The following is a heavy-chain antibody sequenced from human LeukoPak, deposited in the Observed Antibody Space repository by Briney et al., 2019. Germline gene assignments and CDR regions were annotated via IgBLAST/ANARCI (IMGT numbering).Heavy chain of an antibody. Sequence: SETLSLTCTVSGGSISSYYWSWIRQPPGKGLEWIGYIYYSGSTDYNPSLKSRVTIPVDTSKNQFSLKLSSVTAADTAVYYCARGGYSYGTSDYWGQGTLVTVSS. CDR3: ARGGYSYGTSDY. V-gene: IGHV4-59*08. J-gene: IGHJ4*02. CDR2: IYYSGST. CDR1: GGSISSYY. D-gene: IGHD5-18*01.